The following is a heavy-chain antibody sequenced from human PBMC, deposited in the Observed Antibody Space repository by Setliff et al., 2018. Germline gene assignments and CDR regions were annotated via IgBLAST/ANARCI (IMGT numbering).Heavy chain of an antibody. CDR1: GFAFSNYE. Sequence: GGSLRLSCAASGFAFSNYEMNWVRQAPGKGLEWVSSISDSGGSTYYADSVKGRFTISRDNAKNSLYLQMNSLRAEDTAVYYCARDHAYGSRFYYYYYGMDVWGQGTTVTVSS. CDR2: ISDSGGST. V-gene: IGHV3-48*03. J-gene: IGHJ6*02. CDR3: ARDHAYGSRFYYYYYGMDV. D-gene: IGHD3-10*01.